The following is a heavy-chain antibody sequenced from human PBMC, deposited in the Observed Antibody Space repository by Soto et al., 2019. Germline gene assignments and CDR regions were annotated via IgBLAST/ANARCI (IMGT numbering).Heavy chain of an antibody. CDR1: GGTFSSYA. Sequence: QVQLVQSGAEVKKPGSSVKVSCKASGGTFSSYAISWVRQAPGQGLEWMGVIIPIFGTANYAQKFQGRVTITADESTGTAYMELSSLRSEDTAVYYRARARSTTAVSAPYYYGMDVWGQGTTVTVSS. J-gene: IGHJ6*02. V-gene: IGHV1-69*12. CDR2: IIPIFGTA. CDR3: ARARSTTAVSAPYYYGMDV. D-gene: IGHD4-17*01.